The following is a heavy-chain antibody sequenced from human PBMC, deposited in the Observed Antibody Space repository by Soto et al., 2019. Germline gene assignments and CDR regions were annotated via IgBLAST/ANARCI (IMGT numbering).Heavy chain of an antibody. CDR3: ARASSYYYDSSGYYWPFDY. D-gene: IGHD3-22*01. Sequence: GASVKVSCKASGGTFSSYAISWVRQAPGQGLEWMGGIIPIFGTANYAQKFQGRVTITADESTSTAYMELSSLGSEDTAVYYCARASSYYYDSSGYYWPFDYWGQGTLVTVSS. CDR2: IIPIFGTA. CDR1: GGTFSSYA. J-gene: IGHJ4*02. V-gene: IGHV1-69*13.